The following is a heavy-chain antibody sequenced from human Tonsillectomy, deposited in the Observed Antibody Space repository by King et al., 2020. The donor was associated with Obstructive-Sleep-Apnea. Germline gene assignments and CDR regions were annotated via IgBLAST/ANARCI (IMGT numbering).Heavy chain of an antibody. Sequence: VQLVESGGGLVQPGGSLRLSCAASGFTFSSYSMKWVRQAPGKGLVWVSYISSSSSTIHYSDSVKGGFTFPRDNAKNTLYLQMNSLSAEDTAVYWGARERGGIAVAGDDYWGQGTLVTVSS. D-gene: IGHD6-19*01. CDR2: ISSSSSTI. CDR3: ARERGGIAVAGDDY. J-gene: IGHJ4*02. V-gene: IGHV3-48*04. CDR1: GFTFSSYS.